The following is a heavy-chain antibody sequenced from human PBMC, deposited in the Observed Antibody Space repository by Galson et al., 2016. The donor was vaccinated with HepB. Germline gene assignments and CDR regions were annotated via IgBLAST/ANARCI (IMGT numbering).Heavy chain of an antibody. J-gene: IGHJ4*02. CDR1: GYTFTNYD. CDR2: MNPSSANT. D-gene: IGHD1-14*01. Sequence: SVKVSCKASGYTFTNYDITWVRQAPGQGLEWMGWMNPSSANTGYAQKFRGRVTMTRDTSISTAFMELSSLTSEDTAFYYCARGIRNLLYSDYWAQGTLVTVSS. CDR3: ARGIRNLLYSDY. V-gene: IGHV1-8*01.